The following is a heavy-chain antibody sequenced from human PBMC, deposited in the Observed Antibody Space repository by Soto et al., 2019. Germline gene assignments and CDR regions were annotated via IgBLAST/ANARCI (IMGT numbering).Heavy chain of an antibody. CDR2: IYYSGST. Sequence: TLSLTCPVSGGSISNGGYYWSWIRQHPGKGLEWIGYIYYSGSTYYNPSLKSRVTISVDKSKNQFSLKLSSVTAADTAVYYCARDGAEGGTTGSLDYWGQGTLVTVSS. D-gene: IGHD1-7*01. CDR1: GGSISNGGYY. V-gene: IGHV4-31*03. J-gene: IGHJ4*02. CDR3: ARDGAEGGTTGSLDY.